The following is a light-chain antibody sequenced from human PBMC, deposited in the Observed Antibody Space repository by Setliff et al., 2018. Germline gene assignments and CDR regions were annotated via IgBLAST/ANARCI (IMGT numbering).Light chain of an antibody. J-gene: IGLJ2*01. Sequence: QSALTQPAAVSGSPGQSIAISCTGTSRDVGGYNFVSWYQHHPDKAPKLLIYDVTVRPSGVSDRFSGSKSGNTASLTTSGLQAEDEADYYCLSYTSDTTHAVFGGGTKVTVL. CDR3: LSYTSDTTHAV. V-gene: IGLV2-14*03. CDR2: DVT. CDR1: SRDVGGYNF.